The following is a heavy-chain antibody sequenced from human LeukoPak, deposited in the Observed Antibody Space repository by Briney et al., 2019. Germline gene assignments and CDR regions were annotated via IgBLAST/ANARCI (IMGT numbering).Heavy chain of an antibody. D-gene: IGHD3-9*01. Sequence: SETLSLTCTVSGGSISSYYWSWIRQPPGKGLEWIGYIYYSGSTNYNPSLKSRVTISVDTSKNQFSLKLSSVTAADTAVYYCARVKVLRYFDWLSPYYYYYMDVWGKGTTVTISS. CDR1: GGSISSYY. CDR3: ARVKVLRYFDWLSPYYYYYMDV. J-gene: IGHJ6*03. CDR2: IYYSGST. V-gene: IGHV4-59*01.